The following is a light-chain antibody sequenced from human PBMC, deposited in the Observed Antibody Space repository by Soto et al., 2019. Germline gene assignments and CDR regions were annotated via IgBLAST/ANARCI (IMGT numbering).Light chain of an antibody. V-gene: IGLV2-14*03. Sequence: QSALMPPASESGSPGPSITFSCTGTSSYVGGYNYVSWYQHHPGKAPKLIIYDVTNRPSGVSNPFSGSMSGNTASLTISGLQPEDEADYYCSAYTTSNTRQLVFGTGTKGTVL. CDR1: SSYVGGYNY. J-gene: IGLJ1*01. CDR3: SAYTTSNTRQLV. CDR2: DVT.